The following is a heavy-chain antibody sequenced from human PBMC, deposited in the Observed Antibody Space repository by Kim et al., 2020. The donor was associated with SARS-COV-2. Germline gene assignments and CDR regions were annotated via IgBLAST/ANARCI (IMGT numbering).Heavy chain of an antibody. J-gene: IGHJ4*02. V-gene: IGHV3-30*04. Sequence: GGSLRLSCAASGFTFSSYAMHWVRQAPGKGLEWVAVISYDGSNKYYADSVKGRFTISRDNSKNTLYLQMNSLRAEDTAVYYCASSGSYLGAIDYWGQGTLVTVSS. D-gene: IGHD1-26*01. CDR2: ISYDGSNK. CDR3: ASSGSYLGAIDY. CDR1: GFTFSSYA.